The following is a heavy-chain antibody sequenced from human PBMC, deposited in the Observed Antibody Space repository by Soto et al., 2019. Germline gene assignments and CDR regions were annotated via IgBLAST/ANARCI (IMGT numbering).Heavy chain of an antibody. V-gene: IGHV3-9*01. CDR1: GFTFDDYA. CDR3: AKDISSIAAADSYFDY. Sequence: SLKISCAASGFTFDDYAMHWVRQAPGKGLEWVSGISWNSGSIGYADSVKGRFTISRDNAKNSLYLQMNSLRAEDTALYYCAKDISSIAAADSYFDYWGQGTLVTVSS. D-gene: IGHD6-13*01. J-gene: IGHJ4*02. CDR2: ISWNSGSI.